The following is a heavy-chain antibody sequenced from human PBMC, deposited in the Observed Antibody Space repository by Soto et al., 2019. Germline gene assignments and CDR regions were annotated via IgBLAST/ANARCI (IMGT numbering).Heavy chain of an antibody. V-gene: IGHV2-70*11. CDR3: ARVNYGDYVVDY. CDR2: IDWDDDK. CDR1: GFSLSTSGMC. D-gene: IGHD4-17*01. Sequence: SGPTLVNPTQTLTLTCTFSGFSLSTSGMCVSWIRQPPGKALERLARIDWDDDKYYSTSLKTRLTISKDTSKNQVVLTMTNMDPVDTATYYCARVNYGDYVVDYWGQGTLVTVSS. J-gene: IGHJ4*02.